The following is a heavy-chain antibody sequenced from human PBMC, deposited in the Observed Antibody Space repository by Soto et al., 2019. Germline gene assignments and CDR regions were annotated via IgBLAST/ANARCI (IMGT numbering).Heavy chain of an antibody. CDR3: ARELTAAGRRWFDP. CDR1: GGSISSTNW. Sequence: SETLSLTCAVSGGSISSTNWWSWVRQPPGKGLEWIGEIYHSGTTNYNPSLQSRVTISVDKSRNQFSLKLSSVTAADTAVYYRARELTAAGRRWFDPWGQGILVTVSS. V-gene: IGHV4-4*02. J-gene: IGHJ5*02. D-gene: IGHD6-13*01. CDR2: IYHSGTT.